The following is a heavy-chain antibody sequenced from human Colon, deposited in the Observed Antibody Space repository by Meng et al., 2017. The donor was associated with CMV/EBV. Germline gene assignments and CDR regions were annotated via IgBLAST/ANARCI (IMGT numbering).Heavy chain of an antibody. CDR3: VRDRITVAGNWFDS. CDR1: GGSTSGDYY. J-gene: IGHJ5*01. Sequence: VSGGSTSGDYYWTWLRQAPGKGLEWIGYVHYSGSTQYNPSLTSRVDISVDTSKNQFSLNLSSVTAADTAVYYCVRDRITVAGNWFDSWGQGTLVTVSS. V-gene: IGHV4-30-4*01. D-gene: IGHD6-19*01. CDR2: VHYSGST.